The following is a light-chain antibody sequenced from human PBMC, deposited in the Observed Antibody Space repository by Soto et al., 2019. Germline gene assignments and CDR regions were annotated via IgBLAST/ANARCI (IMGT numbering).Light chain of an antibody. Sequence: QSVLTQPASVSGSPGQSITISCTGIASDVGPNSYVSWYQQHPGKAPKLMIYDVTNRPSGVSYRFSGSKSGNTASLTISGLQPEDEADYFCSSHTSSSTPYYVFGTGTKVTVL. CDR2: DVT. V-gene: IGLV2-14*01. CDR3: SSHTSSSTPYYV. CDR1: ASDVGPNSY. J-gene: IGLJ1*01.